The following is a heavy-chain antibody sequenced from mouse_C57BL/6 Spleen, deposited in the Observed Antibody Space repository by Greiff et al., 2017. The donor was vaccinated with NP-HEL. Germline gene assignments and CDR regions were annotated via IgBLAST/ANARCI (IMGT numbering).Heavy chain of an antibody. CDR1: GFTFSSYA. CDR3: ARDPFYGNYDRDY. CDR2: ISDGGSYT. Sequence: EVQRVESGGGLVKPGGSLKLSCAASGFTFSSYAMSWVRQTPEKRLEWVATISDGGSYTYYPDNVKGRFTISRDNAKNNLYLQMSHLKSEDTAMYYCARDPFYGNYDRDYWGQGTSVTVSS. D-gene: IGHD2-10*01. J-gene: IGHJ4*01. V-gene: IGHV5-4*01.